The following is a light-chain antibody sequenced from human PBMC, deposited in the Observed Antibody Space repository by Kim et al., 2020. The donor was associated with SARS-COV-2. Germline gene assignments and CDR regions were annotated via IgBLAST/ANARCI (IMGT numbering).Light chain of an antibody. Sequence: EIVLTQSPATLSLSPGERATLSCRASQSVSNYLAWYQQKPGQAPRLLIYAASNRATGIPARFSGSGSGTDFTLTISSLEPEDFAVYYCQQSSTWPPFGQGTRLEIK. J-gene: IGKJ5*01. CDR3: QQSSTWPP. CDR2: AAS. CDR1: QSVSNY. V-gene: IGKV3-11*01.